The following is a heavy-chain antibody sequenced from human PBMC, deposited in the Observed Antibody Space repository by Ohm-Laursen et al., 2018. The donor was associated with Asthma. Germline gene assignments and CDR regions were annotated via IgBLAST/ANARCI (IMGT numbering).Heavy chain of an antibody. J-gene: IGHJ4*02. CDR2: ISSDSVTI. Sequence: SLRLSCAASGFTFSLYAINWVRQAPGKGLEWVSYISSDSVTIYYADSVKGRFTISRDNAKNTLYLQMNSLRAEDTAVYYCTRGGHYGSYFDYWGQGTLVTVSS. V-gene: IGHV3-48*04. CDR3: TRGGHYGSYFDY. D-gene: IGHD4-17*01. CDR1: GFTFSLYA.